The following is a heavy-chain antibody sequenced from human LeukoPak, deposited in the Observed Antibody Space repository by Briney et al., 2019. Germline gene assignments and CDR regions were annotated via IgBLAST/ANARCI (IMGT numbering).Heavy chain of an antibody. V-gene: IGHV3-48*03. CDR1: GFTFSSYE. J-gene: IGHJ6*04. Sequence: GGSLRLSCAASGFTFSSYEMNWVRKAPGKGLEWVSYISSSGSTIYYADSVKGRFTISRDNAKNSLYLQMNSLRAEDTAVYYCAELGITMIGGVWGKGTTVTISS. D-gene: IGHD3-10*02. CDR3: AELGITMIGGV. CDR2: ISSSGSTI.